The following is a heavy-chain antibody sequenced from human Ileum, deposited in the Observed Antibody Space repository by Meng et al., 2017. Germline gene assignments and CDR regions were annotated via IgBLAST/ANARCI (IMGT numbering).Heavy chain of an antibody. CDR1: GFSFSSYA. Sequence: GQPGESGGGVGQPGRSLRLSLAASGFSFSSYAMAWVRQATGKGLEWVSTIKTSDSNTYYADSVRGRFTTSRDNSKNTLFLQMNSLRAEDTAVYYCAKGREMNTILDYWGQGTLVTVSS. CDR2: IKTSDSNT. V-gene: IGHV3-23*04. D-gene: IGHD5-24*01. CDR3: AKGREMNTILDY. J-gene: IGHJ4*02.